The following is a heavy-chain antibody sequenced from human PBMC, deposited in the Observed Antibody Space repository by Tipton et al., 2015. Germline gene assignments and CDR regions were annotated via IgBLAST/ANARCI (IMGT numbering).Heavy chain of an antibody. D-gene: IGHD4-23*01. V-gene: IGHV3-11*04. J-gene: IGHJ4*02. CDR1: GFTFSDYY. CDR3: ASAYGGNSGYFDS. CDR2: ISRSGSAI. Sequence: SLRLPCGASGFTFSDYYMSWIRQAPGKGLEWVSYISRSGSAIYYADSVKGRFTISRDNAKNTLYLQMNSLRAEDTAVYYCASAYGGNSGYFDSWGQGTLVTVSS.